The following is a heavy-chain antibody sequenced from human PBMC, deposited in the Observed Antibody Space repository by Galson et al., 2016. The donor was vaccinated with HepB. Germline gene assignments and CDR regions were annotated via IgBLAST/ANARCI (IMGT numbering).Heavy chain of an antibody. D-gene: IGHD3-10*01. CDR1: GGSITSNNYY. V-gene: IGHV4-39*01. J-gene: IGHJ6*02. Sequence: SETLSLTCTVSGGSITSNNYYWVWIRQPPGKGLEWIGSLYYVGSTYYKPSLKSRVTISVDTSKNQFSLKLRSGTAADTAVYYCASLGPITLVRGGIRYYGMDVWGQGTTVTVSS. CDR2: LYYVGST. CDR3: ASLGPITLVRGGIRYYGMDV.